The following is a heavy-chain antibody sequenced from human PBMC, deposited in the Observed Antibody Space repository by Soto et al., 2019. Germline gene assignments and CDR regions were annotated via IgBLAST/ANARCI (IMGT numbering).Heavy chain of an antibody. D-gene: IGHD5-18*01. V-gene: IGHV4-31*03. CDR2: IYYSRTT. J-gene: IGHJ4*02. CDR3: ARGRGDSYGPYYFDS. Sequence: QVPLQESGPGLVKPSQTLSLTCTVSGGTISSEGYYWSWFRQLPGKGLEWFGDIYYSRTTYHNPSLRSRLIISGDASQNQFSLQLSAVTAADTALYYCARGRGDSYGPYYFDSWGQGTRVTVSS. CDR1: GGTISSEGYY.